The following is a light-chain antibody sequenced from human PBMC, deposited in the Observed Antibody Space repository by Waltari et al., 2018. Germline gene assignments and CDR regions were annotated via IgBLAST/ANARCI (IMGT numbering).Light chain of an antibody. CDR2: GNT. Sequence: QSILTQPPSVSGAPGQRVTISCPGSSSNIGAGHDVHWYQEFPGTGPKRLIYGNTNRPSGVPDRFSGSKSGTSASLTITGLRAEDEADYYCQSFDTSLSHGVVFGGGTKVTVL. CDR1: SSNIGAGHD. V-gene: IGLV1-40*02. J-gene: IGLJ3*02. CDR3: QSFDTSLSHGVV.